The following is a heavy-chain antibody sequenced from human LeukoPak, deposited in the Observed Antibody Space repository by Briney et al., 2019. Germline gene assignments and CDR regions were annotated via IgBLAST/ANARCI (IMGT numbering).Heavy chain of an antibody. CDR1: GYTFTSYA. Sequence: GASVKVSCKASGYTFTSYAMHWVRQAPGQRLEWMGWINAGNGNTKYSQKFQGRVTITRDTSASTAYMELSSLRSEDTAVYYCARDRDYGDYNTQDLFVYWGQGTLVTVSS. V-gene: IGHV1-3*01. D-gene: IGHD4-17*01. CDR3: ARDRDYGDYNTQDLFVY. J-gene: IGHJ4*02. CDR2: INAGNGNT.